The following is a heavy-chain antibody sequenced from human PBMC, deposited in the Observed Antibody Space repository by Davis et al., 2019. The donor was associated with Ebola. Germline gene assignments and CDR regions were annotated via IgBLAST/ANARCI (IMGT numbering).Heavy chain of an antibody. V-gene: IGHV3-33*01. CDR1: GFTFSSYG. CDR3: ARVYCSGGSCYYYYGMDV. J-gene: IGHJ6*04. D-gene: IGHD2-15*01. CDR2: IWYDGSNK. Sequence: GGSLRLSCAASGFTFSSYGVHWVRQAPGKGLEWVAVIWYDGSNKYYADSVKGRFTISRDNSKNTLYLQMNSLRAEDTAVYYCARVYCSGGSCYYYYGMDVWGKGTTVTVSS.